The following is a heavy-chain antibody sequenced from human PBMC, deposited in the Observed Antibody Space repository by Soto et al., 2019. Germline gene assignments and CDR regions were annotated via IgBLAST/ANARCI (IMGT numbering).Heavy chain of an antibody. D-gene: IGHD6-13*01. CDR1: GGSISSNSFH. Sequence: QLQLQESGPGLVKPSETLSLTCTVSGGSISSNSFHWGWIRQPPGKGLEWIGSIYYSGSTYYSPSLKSRVTISVDTSKNQFSLQVSSVTAADTAVYYCARRERAAGTDWWFDPWGQGTLVTVSS. J-gene: IGHJ5*02. V-gene: IGHV4-39*01. CDR2: IYYSGST. CDR3: ARRERAAGTDWWFDP.